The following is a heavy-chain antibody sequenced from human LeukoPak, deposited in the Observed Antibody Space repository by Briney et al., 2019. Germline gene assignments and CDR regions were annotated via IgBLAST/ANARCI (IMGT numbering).Heavy chain of an antibody. CDR2: ISWNSGSI. CDR3: AKDTHMNYDSSGYYYY. Sequence: PGGSLRLSCAASGFTFDDYAMHWVRQAPGKGLEWVSGISWNSGSIGYADSVKGRFTISRDNAKNSLYLQMNSLRAEDTALYYCAKDTHMNYDSSGYYYYWGQGTLVTVSS. D-gene: IGHD3-22*01. V-gene: IGHV3-9*01. CDR1: GFTFDDYA. J-gene: IGHJ4*02.